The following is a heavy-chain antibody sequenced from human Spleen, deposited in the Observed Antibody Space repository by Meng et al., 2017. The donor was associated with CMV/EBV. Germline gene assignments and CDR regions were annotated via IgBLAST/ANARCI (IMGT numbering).Heavy chain of an antibody. J-gene: IGHJ6*02. D-gene: IGHD3-22*01. CDR3: ARDMYYFESSGYSLYGMDV. Sequence: SETLSLTCTVSGGSITSDYWSWIRQPPGKGLEWIGYMHYTGRTNYNPSLKIRVTISLDTSKNQFSLNLRSVTAADTAVYYCARDMYYFESSGYSLYGMDVWGQGTTVTVSS. V-gene: IGHV4-59*01. CDR1: GGSITSDY. CDR2: MHYTGRT.